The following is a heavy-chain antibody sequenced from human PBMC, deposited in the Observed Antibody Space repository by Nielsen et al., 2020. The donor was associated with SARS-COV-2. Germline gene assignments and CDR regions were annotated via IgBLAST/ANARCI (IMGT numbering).Heavy chain of an antibody. D-gene: IGHD5-18*01. V-gene: IGHV3-11*03. CDR1: GFTFSDYY. CDR2: ISHSGNYM. Sequence: GESLKISCAASGFTFSDYYMSWIRQAPGKGLEWVSYISHSGNYMIYADSVKGRLTISRDNARNSVYQQMNSLGAEDTAVYYCARTGRNMVNYYGMDVWGQGTTVTVSS. J-gene: IGHJ6*02. CDR3: ARTGRNMVNYYGMDV.